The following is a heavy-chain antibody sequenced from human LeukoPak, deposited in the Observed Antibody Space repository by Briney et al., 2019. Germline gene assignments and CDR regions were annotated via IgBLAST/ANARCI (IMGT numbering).Heavy chain of an antibody. CDR3: ARDQARYGSGAYYYGMDV. Sequence: ASVKVSCKASGYTFTSYYMHWVRQAPGQGLEWMGIINPSGGSTSYAQKFQGRVTMTRDTSTSTVYMGLSSLRSEDTAVYYCARDQARYGSGAYYYGMDVWGQGTTVTVSS. V-gene: IGHV1-46*01. D-gene: IGHD3-10*01. CDR2: INPSGGST. CDR1: GYTFTSYY. J-gene: IGHJ6*02.